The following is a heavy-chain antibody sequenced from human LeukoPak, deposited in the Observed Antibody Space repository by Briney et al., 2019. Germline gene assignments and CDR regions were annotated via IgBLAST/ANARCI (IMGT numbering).Heavy chain of an antibody. J-gene: IGHJ4*02. V-gene: IGHV3-7*01. CDR3: ARGGLTAGFDY. CDR1: GFTLSTSW. Sequence: GGSLRLSCAASGFTLSTSWMTWVRQAPGKGLEWVTNINRDGSQIDYMDSVKGRFTISRDSANNALYLQMNSLRGEDTAVYCCARGGLTAGFDYWGQGTLVTVSS. CDR2: INRDGSQI.